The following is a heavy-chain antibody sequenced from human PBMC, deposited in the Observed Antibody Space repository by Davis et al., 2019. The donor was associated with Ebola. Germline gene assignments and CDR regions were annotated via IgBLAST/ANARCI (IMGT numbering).Heavy chain of an antibody. J-gene: IGHJ5*02. CDR2: IDWDDAK. CDR1: GFTFSNAW. D-gene: IGHD2-15*01. CDR3: ARTRGYCSGGSCYSWYWFDP. Sequence: TLSLTCAASGFTFSNAWMSWIRQPPGKALEWLALIDWDDAKYYSTSLKTRLTISKDTSKNQVVLTMTNMDPVDTATYYCARTRGYCSGGSCYSWYWFDPWGQGTLVTVSS. V-gene: IGHV2-70*18.